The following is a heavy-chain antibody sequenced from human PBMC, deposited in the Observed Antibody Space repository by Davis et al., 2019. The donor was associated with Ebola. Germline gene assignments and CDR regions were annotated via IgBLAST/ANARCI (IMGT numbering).Heavy chain of an antibody. CDR1: GFTFSSYA. CDR3: AKLRSHDYTDSSDDFYLDL. D-gene: IGHD3-16*01. J-gene: IGHJ2*01. V-gene: IGHV3-30*18. Sequence: GESLKISCEASGFTFSSYAMHWVRQAPGKGLEWVALISSDGSREYYADSVEGRFTISKDNSGNTLYLHMNALTAEDTALYYCAKLRSHDYTDSSDDFYLDLWGRGTLVTVSS. CDR2: ISSDGSRE.